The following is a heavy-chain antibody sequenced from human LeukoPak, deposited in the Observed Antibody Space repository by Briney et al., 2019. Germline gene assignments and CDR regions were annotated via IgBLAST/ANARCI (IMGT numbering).Heavy chain of an antibody. J-gene: IGHJ4*02. Sequence: SQTLSLTCTVSGVSISSGSYYWSWIRQPAGKGLEWIGRIYTSGSTNYNPSLKSRVTISVDTSKNQFSLKLSSVTAADTAVYYCARDPGDYDSSGLLDYWGQGTLVTVSS. CDR1: GVSISSGSYY. D-gene: IGHD3-22*01. CDR3: ARDPGDYDSSGLLDY. CDR2: IYTSGST. V-gene: IGHV4-61*02.